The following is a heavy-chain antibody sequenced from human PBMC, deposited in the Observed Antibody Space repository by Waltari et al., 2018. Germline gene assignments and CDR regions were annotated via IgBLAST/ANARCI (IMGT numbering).Heavy chain of an antibody. J-gene: IGHJ5*02. CDR2: IYYSGST. D-gene: IGHD6-13*01. V-gene: IGHV4-39*07. Sequence: QLQLQESGPGLVKPSETLSLTCTVSGDSISSSSYYWGWIRQPPGKGLEWIGSIYYSGSTYYNPSLKSRVTISVDTSKNQFSLKLSSVTAADTAVYYCARGQQPGGYNWFDPWGQGTLVTVSS. CDR1: GDSISSSSYY. CDR3: ARGQQPGGYNWFDP.